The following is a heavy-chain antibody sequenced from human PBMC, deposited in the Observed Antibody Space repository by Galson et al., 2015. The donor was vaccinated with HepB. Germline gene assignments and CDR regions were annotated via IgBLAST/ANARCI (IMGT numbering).Heavy chain of an antibody. Sequence: SLRLSCAVSGFTFSDHSMNWFRQAPGKGLEWVSSISSRSSYIYYADSVKGRFTISRDNAKNSLDLQINSLRVEDTAVYYCTREGWGYYGSGSHYTDYYYKGMDVWGQGTTVTVSS. CDR2: ISSRSSYI. V-gene: IGHV3-21*04. CDR1: GFTFSDHS. D-gene: IGHD3-10*01. J-gene: IGHJ6*02. CDR3: TREGWGYYGSGSHYTDYYYKGMDV.